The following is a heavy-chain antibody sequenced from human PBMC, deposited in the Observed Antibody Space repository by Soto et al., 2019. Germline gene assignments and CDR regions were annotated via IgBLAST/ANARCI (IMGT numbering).Heavy chain of an antibody. Sequence: SETLSLTCTVSGVSFSSYYWSWIRQPPGKGLEWIGYFYYSGSTNYNPSLKSRVTISVDASKNQFSLRLSSLTAADTVVYYCARSMHYSDGSNYSPFDYWGQGTLVTVSS. CDR2: FYYSGST. V-gene: IGHV4-59*12. CDR3: ARSMHYSDGSNYSPFDY. CDR1: GVSFSSYY. J-gene: IGHJ4*02. D-gene: IGHD3-22*01.